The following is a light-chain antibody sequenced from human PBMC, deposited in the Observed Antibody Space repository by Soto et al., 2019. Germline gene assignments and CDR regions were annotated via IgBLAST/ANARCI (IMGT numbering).Light chain of an antibody. CDR2: ATS. Sequence: DVQMTQSPSSLSASVGDRVTITCRASQSVSTFLNWYQQKPGKAPKLLIYATSILHSGVPSRFSGSGSATDFTLTISSLQPEDFATYYCHQSYSPPHTFGHGTKVDIK. V-gene: IGKV1-39*01. CDR1: QSVSTF. CDR3: HQSYSPPHT. J-gene: IGKJ2*01.